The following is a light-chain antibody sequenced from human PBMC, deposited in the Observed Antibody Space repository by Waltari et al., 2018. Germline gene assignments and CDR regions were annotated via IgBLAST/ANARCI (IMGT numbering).Light chain of an antibody. J-gene: IGLJ2*01. Sequence: SYELTQAPSVTVSPGQTARIACSGSALADQYAYWYQQRPGRAPAAVIYKDTKRPSGIPERFSGSSSGTTVTLTISGVQAEEESDYYCQSADSTGSDVIFGGGTKLTVL. CDR2: KDT. CDR1: ALADQY. V-gene: IGLV3-25*02. CDR3: QSADSTGSDVI.